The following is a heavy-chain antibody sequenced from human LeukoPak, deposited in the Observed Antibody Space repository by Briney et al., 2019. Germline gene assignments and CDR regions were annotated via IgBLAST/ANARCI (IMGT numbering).Heavy chain of an antibody. J-gene: IGHJ4*02. D-gene: IGHD5-18*01. CDR1: GFSFSSYY. CDR2: IYYSGSI. CDR3: ARGGSRGYSYGIDY. V-gene: IGHV4-59*01. Sequence: SESLSLTCTASGFSFSSYYWSWIRQPPGKGLEWIGYIYYSGSINYNPSLKSRVTISVDTSKNQFSLKLSSVTAADTAVYYCARGGSRGYSYGIDYWGQGTLVTVSS.